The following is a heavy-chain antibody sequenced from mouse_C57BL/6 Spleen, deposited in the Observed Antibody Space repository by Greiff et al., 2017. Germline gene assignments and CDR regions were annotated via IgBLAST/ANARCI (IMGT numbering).Heavy chain of an antibody. V-gene: IGHV1-55*01. Sequence: QVQLKQSGAELVKPGASVQMSCKASGYTFTSYWITWVKQRPGQGLEWIGDIYPGSGSTNYNEKFKSKAILPVDTSSSTAYMPLSRLAYEASAVYCGTTKAYYDCDDYDYWGPGTTLTASS. J-gene: IGHJ2*01. CDR3: TTKAYYDCDDYDY. CDR2: IYPGSGST. D-gene: IGHD2-4*01. CDR1: GYTFTSYW.